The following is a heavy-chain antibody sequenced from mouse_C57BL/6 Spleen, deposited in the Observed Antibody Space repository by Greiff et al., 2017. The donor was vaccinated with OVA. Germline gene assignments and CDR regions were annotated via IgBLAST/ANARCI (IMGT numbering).Heavy chain of an antibody. CDR3: ARQGGTVAMYY. CDR2: IDPSDSYT. V-gene: IGHV1-69*01. J-gene: IGHJ4*01. Sequence: QVQLQQSGAELVMPGASVKLTCKASGYTFTSYWMHWVKQRPGQGLEWIGEIDPSDSYTNYNQKFKGKSTLTVDKSSSTAYMQLSSLTSEDSAFYYCARQGGTVAMYYWGQGTSVTVSS. CDR1: GYTFTSYW. D-gene: IGHD4-1*01.